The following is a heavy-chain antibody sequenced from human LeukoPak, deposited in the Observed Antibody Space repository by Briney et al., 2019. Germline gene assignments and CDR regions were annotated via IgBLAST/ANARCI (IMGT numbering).Heavy chain of an antibody. CDR3: ARERAGDVDY. J-gene: IGHJ4*02. Sequence: QAGGSLRLSCATSGFNFGVVAMDWIRQAPGKGLEWVGFIRHREYGGTAEYAASVNGRFAISRDDSKSIVYLQMNDLRTEDTGVYYCARERAGDVDYWGLGTLVTVSS. V-gene: IGHV3-49*03. CDR2: IRHREYGGTA. CDR1: GFNFGVVA.